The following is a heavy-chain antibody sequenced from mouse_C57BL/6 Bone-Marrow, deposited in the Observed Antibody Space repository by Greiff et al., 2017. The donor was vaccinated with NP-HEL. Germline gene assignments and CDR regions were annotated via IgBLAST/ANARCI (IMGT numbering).Heavy chain of an antibody. Sequence: VHLVESGPGLVAPSQSLSITCTVSGFSLTSYAISWVRQPPGKGLKWLGVIWTGGGTNYNSALKSRLSISKDNSKSQVFLKMNSLQTDDTARYYCARKVPYYYGSSHFDYWGQGTTLTVSS. CDR1: GFSLTSYA. CDR3: ARKVPYYYGSSHFDY. CDR2: IWTGGGT. D-gene: IGHD1-1*01. J-gene: IGHJ2*01. V-gene: IGHV2-9-1*01.